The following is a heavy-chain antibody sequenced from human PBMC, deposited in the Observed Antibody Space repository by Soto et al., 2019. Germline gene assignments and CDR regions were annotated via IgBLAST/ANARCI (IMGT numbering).Heavy chain of an antibody. J-gene: IGHJ6*02. V-gene: IGHV5-10-1*01. CDR2: IDPSDSYT. CDR1: GCSVTSYW. D-gene: IGHD5-18*01. Sequence: PGESLKISCKGSGCSVTSYWISWVRQMPGKGLEWMGRIDPSDSYTNYSPSFQGHVTISADKSISTAYLQWSSLKASDTAMYYCARHKDTAMVLYGMDVWGQGTTVTVSS. CDR3: ARHKDTAMVLYGMDV.